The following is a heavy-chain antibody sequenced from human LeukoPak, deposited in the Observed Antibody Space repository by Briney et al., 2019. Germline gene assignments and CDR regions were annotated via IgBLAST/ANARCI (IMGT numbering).Heavy chain of an antibody. CDR2: IYTSGST. CDR3: ARARWELPRYHYYMDV. J-gene: IGHJ6*03. CDR1: GGSISSGSYY. Sequence: SETLSLTCTVSGGSISSGSYYWNWIRQPAGKGLEWIGRIYTSGSTNYHPSLKSRVTISIITSKNQFFLRLSSVTAADTAVYYCARARWELPRYHYYMDVWGRGTTVTISS. V-gene: IGHV4-61*02. D-gene: IGHD1-26*01.